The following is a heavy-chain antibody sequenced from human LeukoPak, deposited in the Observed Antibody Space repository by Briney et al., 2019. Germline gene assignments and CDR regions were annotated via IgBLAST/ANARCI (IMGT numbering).Heavy chain of an antibody. CDR3: ARANNSSRHN. CDR2: IKPDGSAQ. D-gene: IGHD6-13*01. J-gene: IGHJ4*02. CDR1: GFTFSSNW. V-gene: IGHV3-7*01. Sequence: GGSLRLSCATSGFTFSSNWMSWVRHVPGRGLDWVANIKPDGSAQYYAASVKGRFTVSRDNAKNSVYLQMNSLRVEDTAVYYCARANNSSRHNWGQGTLVTVSA.